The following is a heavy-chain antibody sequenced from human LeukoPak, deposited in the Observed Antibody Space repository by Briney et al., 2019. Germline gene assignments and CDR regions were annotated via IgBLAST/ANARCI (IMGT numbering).Heavy chain of an antibody. D-gene: IGHD1-1*01. Sequence: QSGGSLRLSCVASGFNFPSYAMGWVRQAPGKGLEWVSAVSGSGASTYYADSVKGRFTISRDNSKNTLYLQMNSLGAEDTAVYYCAKVAENVLAPCFDYWGQGTLVTVSS. CDR2: VSGSGAST. V-gene: IGHV3-23*01. J-gene: IGHJ4*02. CDR3: AKVAENVLAPCFDY. CDR1: GFNFPSYA.